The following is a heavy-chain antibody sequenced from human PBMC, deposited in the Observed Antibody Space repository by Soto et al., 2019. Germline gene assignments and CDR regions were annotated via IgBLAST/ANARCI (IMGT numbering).Heavy chain of an antibody. CDR2: ISYDGSNK. D-gene: IGHD4-17*01. J-gene: IGHJ6*02. Sequence: GGSLRLSCAASGFTFSSYAMHWVRQAPGKGLEWVAVISYDGSNKYYADSVKGRFTISRDNSKNTLYLQMNSLRAEDTAVYYCARGLPVHDYGDYGPFFYYYYGMDVWGQGTTVTVSS. V-gene: IGHV3-30-3*01. CDR3: ARGLPVHDYGDYGPFFYYYYGMDV. CDR1: GFTFSSYA.